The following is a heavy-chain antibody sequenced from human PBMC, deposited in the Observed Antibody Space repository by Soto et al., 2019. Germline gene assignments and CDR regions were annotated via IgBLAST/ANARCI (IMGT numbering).Heavy chain of an antibody. CDR1: GVSITGSY. CDR2: IHSDGSS. V-gene: IGHV4-4*07. Sequence: VQLRESGPGLVKPSETLSLSCIVSGVSITGSYWSWVRQPAGKRLEWIGRIHSDGSSNYNPSLNGRLTMSLDRSKNQFSLNLRSVTAADTAIYFCARLFTVTTDYYFGMDVWGQATTVTVSS. J-gene: IGHJ6*02. CDR3: ARLFTVTTDYYFGMDV. D-gene: IGHD3-10*01.